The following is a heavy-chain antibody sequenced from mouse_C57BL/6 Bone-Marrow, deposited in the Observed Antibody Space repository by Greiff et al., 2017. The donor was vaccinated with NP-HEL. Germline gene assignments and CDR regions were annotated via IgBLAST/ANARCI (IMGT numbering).Heavy chain of an antibody. CDR3: ASVYWYFDV. Sequence: VQLQQSGPELVKPGASVKISCKASGYAFSSSWMNWVKQRPGKGLEWIGRIDPEDGETKYAPKFQGKATITADTSSNTAYLQLSSLTSEDTAVYYCASVYWYFDVWGTGTTVTVSS. V-gene: IGHV1-82*01. CDR2: IDPEDGET. J-gene: IGHJ1*03. CDR1: GYAFSSSW.